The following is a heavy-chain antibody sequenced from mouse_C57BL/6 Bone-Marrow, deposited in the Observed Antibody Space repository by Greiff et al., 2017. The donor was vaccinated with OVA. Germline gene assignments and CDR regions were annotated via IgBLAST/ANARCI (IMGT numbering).Heavy chain of an antibody. CDR3: ARKGGQAPFDY. D-gene: IGHD3-3*01. V-gene: IGHV1-54*01. Sequence: QVQLQQSGAELVRPGTSVKVSCKASGYAFTNYLIEWVKQRPGQGLEWIGVINPGSGGTNYNKKFKGKATRTADKSSSTAYMQLSSLTSEDSAVYGCARKGGQAPFDYWGQGTTLTVSS. CDR2: INPGSGGT. J-gene: IGHJ2*01. CDR1: GYAFTNYL.